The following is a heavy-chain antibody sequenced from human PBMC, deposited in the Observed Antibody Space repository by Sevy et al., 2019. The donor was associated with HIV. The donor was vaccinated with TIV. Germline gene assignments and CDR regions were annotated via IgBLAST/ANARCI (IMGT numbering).Heavy chain of an antibody. Sequence: GGSLRLSCAASGFTFSSYGMHWVRQAPGKGLDWVAVTSYDGSNKYYADSVKGRFTISRDNSKKTVYLQMNSLRDEDTAVYYCAKPRRGGSYWTFDSWGQGTLVTVSS. CDR3: AKPRRGGSYWTFDS. CDR2: TSYDGSNK. J-gene: IGHJ4*02. D-gene: IGHD1-26*01. V-gene: IGHV3-30*18. CDR1: GFTFSSYG.